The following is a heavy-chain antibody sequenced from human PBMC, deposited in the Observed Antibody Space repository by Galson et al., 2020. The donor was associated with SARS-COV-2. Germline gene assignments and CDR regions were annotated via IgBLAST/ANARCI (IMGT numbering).Heavy chain of an antibody. CDR3: ARSGRGSYYNWFDP. Sequence: QLGESLKISCAASGFTFSSYAMHWVRQAPGKGLEWVAVISYDGSNKYYADSVKGRFTISRDNSKNTLYLQMNSLRAEDTAVYYCARSGRGSYYNWFDPWGQGTLVTVSS. CDR1: GFTFSSYA. J-gene: IGHJ5*02. V-gene: IGHV3-30*04. CDR2: ISYDGSNK. D-gene: IGHD1-26*01.